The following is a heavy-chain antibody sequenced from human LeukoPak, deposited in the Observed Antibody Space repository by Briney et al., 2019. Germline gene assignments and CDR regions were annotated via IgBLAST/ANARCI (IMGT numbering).Heavy chain of an antibody. D-gene: IGHD2/OR15-2a*01. CDR2: IRYDGSNK. J-gene: IGHJ6*03. V-gene: IGHV3-30*02. CDR1: GFTFSSYG. CDR3: ARVRTSTFLYNYYYMDV. Sequence: GGSLRLSCAASGFTFSSYGMHWVRQAPGKGLEWVAFIRYDGSNKYYADSVKGRFTISRDNSNNTLYLQMNSLRPEDTAVYYCARVRTSTFLYNYYYMDVWGKGTTVTISS.